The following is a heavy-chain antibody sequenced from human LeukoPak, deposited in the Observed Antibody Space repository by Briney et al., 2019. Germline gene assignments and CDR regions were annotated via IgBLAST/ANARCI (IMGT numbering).Heavy chain of an antibody. CDR2: VCSSGAT. CDR1: DGSMISYH. J-gene: IGHJ4*02. D-gene: IGHD5/OR15-5a*01. CDR3: ARGPRVSPPDPFDY. V-gene: IGHV4-4*07. Sequence: PSETLSLTCSVSDGSMISYHWSWIRQPAGKGLEWVGRVCSSGATTYNPSLESRVTMSEDTPKNHFSLKLGSVTAADTAVYYCARGPRVSPPDPFDYWGQGTLVTVS.